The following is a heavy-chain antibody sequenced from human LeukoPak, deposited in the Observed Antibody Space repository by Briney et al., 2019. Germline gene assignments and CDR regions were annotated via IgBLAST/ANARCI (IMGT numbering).Heavy chain of an antibody. V-gene: IGHV1-24*01. J-gene: IGHJ4*02. CDR2: FDPEDGET. CDR1: GYTLTELS. D-gene: IGHD1-26*01. Sequence: ASVTVSCKVSGYTLTELSMHWVRQAPGKGLEWMGGFDPEDGETIYAQKFQGRVAMTEDTSTDTAYMELSSLRSEDTAVYYCAPSTIVGATLGFYWGQGTLVTVSS. CDR3: APSTIVGATLGFY.